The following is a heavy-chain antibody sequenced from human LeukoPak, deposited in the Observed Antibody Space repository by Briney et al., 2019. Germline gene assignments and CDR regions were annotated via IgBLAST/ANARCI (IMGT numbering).Heavy chain of an antibody. V-gene: IGHV4-4*07. J-gene: IGHJ4*02. D-gene: IGHD3-22*01. CDR3: ARVRYYDSGGYYYHDY. Sequence: SETLSLTCTVSGGSISSYYWSWIRQPAGKGLEWIGRIYTSGSTNYNPSLKSRVTMSVDTSKNQFSLKLSSVTAADTAVYYCARVRYYDSGGYYYHDYWGQGTLVTVSS. CDR2: IYTSGST. CDR1: GGSISSYY.